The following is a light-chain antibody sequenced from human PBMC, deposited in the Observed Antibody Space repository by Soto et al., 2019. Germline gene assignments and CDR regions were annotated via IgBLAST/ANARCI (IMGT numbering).Light chain of an antibody. CDR2: WAS. Sequence: DIVMTQSPEYLAVSLGERATINCRSSQSILYSSNNKNLIAWYQQKPGQPPKLLIYWASTRQSGFPDRFSGSGSGRDFTLTISSLQAEDVAVYYCQQYYSPPRYTFGQGTRLGIK. V-gene: IGKV4-1*01. CDR1: QSILYSSNNKNL. J-gene: IGKJ2*01. CDR3: QQYYSPPRYT.